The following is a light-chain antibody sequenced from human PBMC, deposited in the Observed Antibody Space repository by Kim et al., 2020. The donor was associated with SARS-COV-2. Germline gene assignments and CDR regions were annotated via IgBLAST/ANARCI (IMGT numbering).Light chain of an antibody. CDR3: SSYSSSSTRVV. J-gene: IGLJ2*01. V-gene: IGLV2-14*03. CDR2: DVS. CDR1: SSDVGGYNY. Sequence: QSITISCTGTSSDVGGYNYVSWYQQHPGKAPKLMIYDVSHRPPGVSNRFSGSKSGNTASLTISGLQAEDETNYYCSSYSSSSTRVVFGGGTQLTVL.